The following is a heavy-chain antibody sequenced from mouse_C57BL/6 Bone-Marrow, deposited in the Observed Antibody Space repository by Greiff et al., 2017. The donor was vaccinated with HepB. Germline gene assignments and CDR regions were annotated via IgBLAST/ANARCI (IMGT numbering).Heavy chain of an antibody. CDR3: ARRGYNYGNYLYAMDY. J-gene: IGHJ4*01. CDR2: IYPGDGDT. D-gene: IGHD2-1*01. CDR1: GYAFSSSW. Sequence: VQLQQSGPELVKPGASVKISCKASGYAFSSSWMNWVKQRPGKGLEWIGRIYPGDGDTNYNGKFKGKATLTADKSSSTAYMQLSSLTSEDSAVYFCARRGYNYGNYLYAMDYWGQGTSVTVSS. V-gene: IGHV1-82*01.